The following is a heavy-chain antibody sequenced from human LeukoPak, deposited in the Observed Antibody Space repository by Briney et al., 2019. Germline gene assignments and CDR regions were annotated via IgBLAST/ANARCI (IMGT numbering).Heavy chain of an antibody. V-gene: IGHV3-48*02. Sequence: GSLRLSCAASGFTFRSYSMNWVRQAPGKGLEWVSYITSGSSPIYYADSVKGRFTISRDNAKNSLYLQMNSLRDEDTAVYYCARRAYGDDSFDYWGQGTLVTVSS. CDR3: ARRAYGDDSFDY. J-gene: IGHJ4*02. D-gene: IGHD4-17*01. CDR2: ITSGSSPI. CDR1: GFTFRSYS.